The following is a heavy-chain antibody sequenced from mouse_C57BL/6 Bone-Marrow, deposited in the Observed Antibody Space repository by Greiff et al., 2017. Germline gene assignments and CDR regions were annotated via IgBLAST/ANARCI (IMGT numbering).Heavy chain of an antibody. CDR2: IRSKSSNYAT. V-gene: IGHV10-3*01. CDR3: ERGEGITTGVNFDY. J-gene: IGHJ2*01. CDR1: GFTFNTYA. D-gene: IGHD1-1*01. Sequence: EVQVVESGGGLVQPKGSLKLSCAASGFTFNTYAMHWVRQAPGKGLEWVARIRSKSSNYATYYADSVKDRFTIARDDSQSMLYLQMNNLKTEDTAMYYCERGEGITTGVNFDYWGQGTTLTVSS.